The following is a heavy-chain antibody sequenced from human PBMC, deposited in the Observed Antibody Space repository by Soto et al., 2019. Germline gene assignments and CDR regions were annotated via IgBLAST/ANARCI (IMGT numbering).Heavy chain of an antibody. V-gene: IGHV4-59*01. CDR2: IYYSGST. D-gene: IGHD2-2*01. CDR3: ARAVLPATAPFDY. Sequence: QVQLQESGPRLEKPSETMSLTCIVYGGSISNYYWSWIRQPPGKGLEWIGYIYYSGSTNYNPSLQSRVTISVDTSKNQFSLKLSSVTAADTAVYYCARAVLPATAPFDYWGQGTLVTVSS. CDR1: GGSISNYY. J-gene: IGHJ4*02.